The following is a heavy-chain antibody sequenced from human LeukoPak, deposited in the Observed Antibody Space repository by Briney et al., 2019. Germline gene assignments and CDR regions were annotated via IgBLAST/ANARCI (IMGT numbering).Heavy chain of an antibody. Sequence: GGSLRLSCAASGFTFSSYSMNWVRQAPGKGLEWVSYISSSSSTIYYADSVKGRFTISRDNAKNSLYLQMNSLRAEDTAVYYCVRPYVDTVTYWYFDLWGRGTLVTVSS. CDR1: GFTFSSYS. CDR3: VRPYVDTVTYWYFDL. V-gene: IGHV3-48*04. J-gene: IGHJ2*01. CDR2: ISSSSSTI. D-gene: IGHD5-18*01.